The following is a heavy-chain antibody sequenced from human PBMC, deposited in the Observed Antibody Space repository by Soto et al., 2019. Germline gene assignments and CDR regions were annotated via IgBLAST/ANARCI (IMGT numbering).Heavy chain of an antibody. CDR1: GGPISSGAYY. J-gene: IGHJ1*01. D-gene: IGHD3-22*01. CDR3: AIYDSSGSRGFQH. Sequence: QVQLQESGPGLVKPSQTLSLTCTVSGGPISSGAYYWSWIRQHPGKGLEGIGYIYYSGSTYYNPSPKSRVTISVDTSKNQFSLKLSSVTAADTAVYYCAIYDSSGSRGFQHWGQGTLVTVSS. CDR2: IYYSGST. V-gene: IGHV4-31*03.